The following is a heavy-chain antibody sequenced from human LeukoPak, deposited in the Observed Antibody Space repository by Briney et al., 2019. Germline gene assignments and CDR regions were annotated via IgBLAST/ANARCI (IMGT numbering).Heavy chain of an antibody. D-gene: IGHD3-10*01. Sequence: SETLSLTCAVYGGSFSGYYWSWIRQPPGKGLEWIGEINHSGSTNYNPSLKSRVTISVDTSKNQFSLKLSSVTAADTAVYYCARGLARVVRGVIITPPDVWGKGTTVTVSP. CDR2: INHSGST. CDR3: ARGLARVVRGVIITPPDV. J-gene: IGHJ6*04. V-gene: IGHV4-34*01. CDR1: GGSFSGYY.